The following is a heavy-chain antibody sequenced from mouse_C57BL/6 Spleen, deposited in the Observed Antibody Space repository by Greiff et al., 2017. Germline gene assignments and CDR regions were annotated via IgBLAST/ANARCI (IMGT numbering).Heavy chain of an antibody. Sequence: EVMLVESGGGLVKPGGSLKLSCAASGFTFSDYGMHWVRQAPEKGLEWVAYISSGSSTIYYADTVKGRFTISRDNAKNTLFLQMTSLRSEDTAMYYCAVLGYYAMDYWGQGTSVTVSS. V-gene: IGHV5-17*01. CDR2: ISSGSSTI. CDR3: AVLGYYAMDY. J-gene: IGHJ4*01. D-gene: IGHD4-1*01. CDR1: GFTFSDYG.